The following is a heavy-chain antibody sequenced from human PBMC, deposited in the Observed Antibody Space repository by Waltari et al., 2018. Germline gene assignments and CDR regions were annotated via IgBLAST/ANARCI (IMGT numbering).Heavy chain of an antibody. CDR1: GGSISSYY. J-gene: IGHJ6*03. Sequence: QVQLQESGPGLVKPSETLSLTCTVSGGSISSYYWSWIRQPAGKGLEWIGRIYTSGSTNYNPSLKSRVTMSVDTSKNQFSLKLSSVTAADTAVYYCARDASGQLVRGYYYYYMDVLGKGTTVTISS. D-gene: IGHD6-6*01. CDR3: ARDASGQLVRGYYYYYMDV. V-gene: IGHV4-4*07. CDR2: IYTSGST.